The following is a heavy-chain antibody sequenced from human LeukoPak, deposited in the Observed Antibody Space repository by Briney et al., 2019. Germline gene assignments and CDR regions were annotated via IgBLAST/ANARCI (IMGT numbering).Heavy chain of an antibody. CDR3: AKDFRIFGENYYYYYMDV. CDR1: GFTFSSYA. Sequence: GSLRLSCAASGFTFSSYAMHWVRQAPGKGLEWVAVISYDGSNKYYADSVKGRFTISRDNSKNTLYLQMNSLRAEDTAVYYCAKDFRIFGENYYYYYMDVWGKGTTVTVSS. J-gene: IGHJ6*03. V-gene: IGHV3-30-3*01. D-gene: IGHD3-3*01. CDR2: ISYDGSNK.